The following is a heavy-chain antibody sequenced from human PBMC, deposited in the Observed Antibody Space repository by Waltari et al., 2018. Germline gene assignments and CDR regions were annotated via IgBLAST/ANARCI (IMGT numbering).Heavy chain of an antibody. CDR2: ISGSGGST. CDR3: AKGEEGSFYGMDV. CDR1: GFPFSSYA. Sequence: EVQLLESGGGLVQPGGSLRLSCAASGFPFSSYAMSWVRQAPGKGLEWVSAISGSGGSTYYADSVKGRFTISRDNSKNTLYLQMNSLRAEDTAVYYCAKGEEGSFYGMDVWGQGTTVTVSS. V-gene: IGHV3-23*01. J-gene: IGHJ6*02. D-gene: IGHD6-13*01.